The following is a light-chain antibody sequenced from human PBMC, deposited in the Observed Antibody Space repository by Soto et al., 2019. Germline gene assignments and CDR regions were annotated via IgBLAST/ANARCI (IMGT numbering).Light chain of an antibody. CDR2: DVS. Sequence: SRSAEHSGRISSKRKSSDVGGYNYVSWYQQHPGKAPKLMIYDVSNRPSGVSNRFSGSKSGNTASLTISGLQSEDEADYCCSSSTCRSPFVCGSGPKVTVL. J-gene: IGLJ1*01. CDR3: SSSTCRSPFV. V-gene: IGLV2-14*04. CDR1: SSDVGGYNY.